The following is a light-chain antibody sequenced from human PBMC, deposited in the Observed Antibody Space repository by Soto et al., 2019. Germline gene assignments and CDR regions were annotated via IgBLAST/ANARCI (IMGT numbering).Light chain of an antibody. J-gene: IGKJ4*01. CDR3: QQYNRWPLT. CDR2: DAS. CDR1: QNIHDK. V-gene: IGKV3-15*01. Sequence: EIVLTQSPGTRSLSQVERVSLSFRASQNIHDKLAWYQQKPGQTPRLLIYDASTRATGISGSFSGSGSGTEFTLTISSLQSEDFAVYYCQQYNRWPLTFGGGTKVDIK.